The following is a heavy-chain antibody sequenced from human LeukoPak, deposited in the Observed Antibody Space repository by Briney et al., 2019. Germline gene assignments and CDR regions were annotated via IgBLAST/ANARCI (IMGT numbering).Heavy chain of an antibody. J-gene: IGHJ4*02. D-gene: IGHD3-22*01. Sequence: SETLSLTCTVSGGSISSYYWSWIRQPPGKGLEWIGYIYYSGSTNYNPSLKSRVTISVDTSKNQFSLKLSFVTAADTAVYYCARYNHPNYDSSALDYWGQGTLVTVSS. CDR1: GGSISSYY. V-gene: IGHV4-59*01. CDR3: ARYNHPNYDSSALDY. CDR2: IYYSGST.